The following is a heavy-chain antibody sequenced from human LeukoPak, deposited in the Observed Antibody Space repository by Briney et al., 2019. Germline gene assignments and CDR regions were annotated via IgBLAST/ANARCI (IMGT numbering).Heavy chain of an antibody. Sequence: PSQTLSLTCTVSGGSISSGVYYWSWIRQHPGKGLEWIGYIYYSGSTYYNPSLESRVTISVDTSKSHFSLKLNSVTAADTAVYYCARLRGGVFDYWGQGTLVTVSS. CDR3: ARLRGGVFDY. V-gene: IGHV4-30-4*08. D-gene: IGHD2-8*01. J-gene: IGHJ4*02. CDR2: IYYSGST. CDR1: GGSISSGVYY.